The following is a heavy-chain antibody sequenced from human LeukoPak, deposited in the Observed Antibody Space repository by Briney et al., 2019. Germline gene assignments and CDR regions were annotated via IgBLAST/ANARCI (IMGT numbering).Heavy chain of an antibody. V-gene: IGHV1-18*01. Sequence: ASVKVSCKASGYTFTSYGISWVRQAPGQGLEWMGWISAYNGNTNYAQKLQGRVTMTTDTSTSTAYMELWSLRSGDTAVYYCARERGSNYSPLFSIDYYYYGMDVWGQGTTVTVSS. D-gene: IGHD4-4*01. CDR2: ISAYNGNT. CDR3: ARERGSNYSPLFSIDYYYYGMDV. CDR1: GYTFTSYG. J-gene: IGHJ6*02.